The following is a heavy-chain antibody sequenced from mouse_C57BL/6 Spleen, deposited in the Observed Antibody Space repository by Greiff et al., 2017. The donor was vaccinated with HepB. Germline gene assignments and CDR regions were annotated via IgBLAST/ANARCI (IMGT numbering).Heavy chain of an antibody. D-gene: IGHD2-3*01. V-gene: IGHV1-82*01. CDR3: ASYDGFAY. CDR1: GYAFSSSW. CDR2: IYPGDGDT. Sequence: QVQLKQSGPELVKPGASVKISCKASGYAFSSSWMNWVKQRPGKGLEWIGRIYPGDGDTNYNGKFKGKATLTADKSSSTAYMQRSSLTSEDSAVYFCASYDGFAYWGQGTLVTVSA. J-gene: IGHJ3*01.